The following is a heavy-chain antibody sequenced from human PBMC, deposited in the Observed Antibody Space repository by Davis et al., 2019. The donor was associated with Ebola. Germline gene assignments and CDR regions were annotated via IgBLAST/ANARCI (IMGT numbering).Heavy chain of an antibody. CDR3: ARQGALAVELDY. CDR2: MSHSSNTI. V-gene: IGHV3-48*02. D-gene: IGHD6-19*01. Sequence: GESLKISCAASGFTFSTYAMNWVRQAPGKGLEWVSYMSHSSNTIYYADSVKGRFTISRDNAKNSLFLQMNNLRDEDTAVYYCARQGALAVELDYWGQGTLVTVSS. CDR1: GFTFSTYA. J-gene: IGHJ4*02.